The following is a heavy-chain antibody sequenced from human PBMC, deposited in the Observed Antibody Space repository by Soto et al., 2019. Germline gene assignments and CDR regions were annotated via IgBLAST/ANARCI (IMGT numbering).Heavy chain of an antibody. Sequence: HPWGSLRLSCAASGFTFSSYSMNWVRQAPGKGLEWVSYISGSSSTIYYADSVKGRFTISRDNAKNSLYLQMNSLRAEDTAVYYCARFPHGDYFDYWGQGTLVTVSS. CDR1: GFTFSSYS. V-gene: IGHV3-48*01. D-gene: IGHD4-17*01. CDR2: ISGSSSTI. J-gene: IGHJ4*02. CDR3: ARFPHGDYFDY.